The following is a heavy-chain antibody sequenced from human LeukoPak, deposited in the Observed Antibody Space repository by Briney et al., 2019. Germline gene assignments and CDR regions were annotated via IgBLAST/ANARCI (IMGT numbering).Heavy chain of an antibody. CDR3: ARGKVLRFLEWLLPPDY. V-gene: IGHV3-21*01. J-gene: IGHJ4*02. CDR1: GFTFSSNY. CDR2: ISSSSSYI. D-gene: IGHD3-3*01. Sequence: GGSLRLSCAASGFTFSSNYMSWVRQAPGKGLEWVSSISSSSSYIYYADSVKGRFTTSRDNAKNSLYLQMNSLRAEDTAVYYCARGKVLRFLEWLLPPDYWGQGTLVTVSS.